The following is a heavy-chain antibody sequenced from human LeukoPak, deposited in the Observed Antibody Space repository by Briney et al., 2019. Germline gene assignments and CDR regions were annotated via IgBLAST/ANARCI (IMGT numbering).Heavy chain of an antibody. CDR1: GFTVSSNY. CDR3: ARDGFSSGYPYDAFDI. V-gene: IGHV3-53*01. CDR2: IFSVGIR. J-gene: IGHJ3*02. D-gene: IGHD3-22*01. Sequence: GGSLRLSCAASGFTVSSNYMSWVRQAPGKGLEWVSVIFSVGIRYYADSVTGRFTISRDNSKNTLDLQMNSRRDEDTAVYYCARDGFSSGYPYDAFDIWGQGTMVTVSS.